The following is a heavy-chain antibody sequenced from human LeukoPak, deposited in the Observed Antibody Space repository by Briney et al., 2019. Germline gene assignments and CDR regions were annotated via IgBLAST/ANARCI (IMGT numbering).Heavy chain of an antibody. Sequence: PSETLSLTCTVSDDSITIYYWSWIRQPPGKGLEWIGNIYNSGNTNYNPSLKSRVTISIDTSKNQFSLKVISVTAADTAIYYCARESGSYLWRSWLNPWGQGTLVTVSS. CDR1: DDSITIYY. CDR2: IYNSGNT. D-gene: IGHD3-16*01. J-gene: IGHJ5*02. V-gene: IGHV4-59*01. CDR3: ARESGSYLWRSWLNP.